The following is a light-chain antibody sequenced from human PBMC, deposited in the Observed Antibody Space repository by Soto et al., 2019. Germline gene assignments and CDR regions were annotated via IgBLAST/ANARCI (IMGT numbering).Light chain of an antibody. Sequence: ITLTHSPDTLPLSQMNRSTLSCSASQSVSTYLAWYQQKPGQPPRLLIYDASNRATGIPARFSGSGSGTDFTLTISSLEPEDFAVYYCQQRSNWPPTFGQGTKV. CDR2: DAS. V-gene: IGKV3-11*01. CDR3: QQRSNWPPT. J-gene: IGKJ1*01. CDR1: QSVSTY.